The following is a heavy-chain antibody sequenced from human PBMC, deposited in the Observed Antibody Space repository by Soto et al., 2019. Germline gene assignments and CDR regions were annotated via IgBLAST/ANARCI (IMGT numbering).Heavy chain of an antibody. CDR3: VTFSFWLVMKPPKSTDF. V-gene: IGHV1-24*01. Sequence: GPSVKVSCKVSGYTLTELSMHWVRQAPGKGLEWMGGFDPEDGETIYAQKFQGRVTMTEDTSTDTAYLELSSLRSEDTAVYYCVTFSFWLVMKPPKSTDFWCQAVMVTGFS. CDR2: FDPEDGET. J-gene: IGHJ4*03. CDR1: GYTLTELS. D-gene: IGHD3-9*01.